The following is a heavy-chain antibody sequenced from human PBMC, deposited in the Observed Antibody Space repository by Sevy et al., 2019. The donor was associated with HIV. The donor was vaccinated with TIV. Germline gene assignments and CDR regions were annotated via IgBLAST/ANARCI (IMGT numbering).Heavy chain of an antibody. CDR2: MNPNSGNT. D-gene: IGHD6-19*01. CDR1: GYTFTSYD. Sequence: ASVKVYCKASGYTFTSYDIDWVRQATGQGLEWMGWMNPNSGNTGYAQKFQGRVTMTRNTAINTAYMELSSLRSEDTVVYYCARAGSGWYDHYFDPWGQGTLVTVSS. CDR3: ARAGSGWYDHYFDP. V-gene: IGHV1-8*01. J-gene: IGHJ4*02.